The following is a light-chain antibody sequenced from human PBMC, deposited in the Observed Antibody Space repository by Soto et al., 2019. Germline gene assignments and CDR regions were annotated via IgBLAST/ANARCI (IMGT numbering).Light chain of an antibody. J-gene: IGKJ4*01. V-gene: IGKV3-20*01. Sequence: EVVLTQSPGTLSLSPGERATLSCRASQSVSGSDLAWYQQKPGQAPRLLISGVSNRATGTPDRFSGSGSGTDFTLTISSLEPEDFAVYYCQQYGSSPLTFGGGTKVDIK. CDR1: QSVSGSD. CDR2: GVS. CDR3: QQYGSSPLT.